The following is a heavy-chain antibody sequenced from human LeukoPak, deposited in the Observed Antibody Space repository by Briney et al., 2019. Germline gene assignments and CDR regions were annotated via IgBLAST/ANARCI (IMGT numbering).Heavy chain of an antibody. V-gene: IGHV3-30*04. CDR1: GFSFTSNA. Sequence: GRSLRLSCAASGFSFTSNAMHWVRQAPGKGLEWVAVISYDGSDKYYTESAKGRFTISRDKSKNTLFLQMNSLRAEDTAVYYCARGGTEIYYYYYGMDVWGQGTTVTVSS. J-gene: IGHJ6*02. CDR3: ARGGTEIYYYYYGMDV. CDR2: ISYDGSDK.